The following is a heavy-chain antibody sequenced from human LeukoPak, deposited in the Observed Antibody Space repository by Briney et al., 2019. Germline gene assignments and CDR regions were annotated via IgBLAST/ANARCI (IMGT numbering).Heavy chain of an antibody. J-gene: IGHJ4*02. V-gene: IGHV4-34*01. D-gene: IGHD6-13*01. CDR1: GGSFSDYY. CDR2: INHSGST. CDR3: ARVRIEAAGNPFDY. Sequence: SETLSLTCAVYGGSFSDYYWSWIRQPPGKGLEWIGEINHSGSTNYNPSLKSRVTISVDTSKNQFSLQLNSVTPEDTAVYYCARVRIEAAGNPFDYWGQGTLVTVSS.